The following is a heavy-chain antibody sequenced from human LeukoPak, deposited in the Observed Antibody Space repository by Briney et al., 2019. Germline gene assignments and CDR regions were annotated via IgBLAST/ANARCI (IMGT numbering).Heavy chain of an antibody. Sequence: GGSLRLSCAASGFTFSSYWMHWVRQAPGKGLVWVSRINSDGSSTSYADSVKGRFTISRDSAKNTLYLQMNSLRAEDTAVYYCARDMSMSSSWYRLRRGMDVWGQGILVTVSS. V-gene: IGHV3-74*01. CDR1: GFTFSSYW. CDR3: ARDMSMSSSWYRLRRGMDV. D-gene: IGHD6-13*01. CDR2: INSDGSST. J-gene: IGHJ4*02.